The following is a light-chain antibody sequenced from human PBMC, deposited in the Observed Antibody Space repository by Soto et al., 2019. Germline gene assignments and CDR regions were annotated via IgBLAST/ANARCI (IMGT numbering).Light chain of an antibody. V-gene: IGKV3-20*01. CDR2: GAS. J-gene: IGKJ1*01. CDR1: QSVSNDF. CDR3: QQYGSSPPRT. Sequence: DIVLTQSPCILSSSPGERASLSCSASQSVSNDFLAWYQQKPGQAPRLLIYGASTRATDVPDRFSGSGSGADFTLSISRLEPEDFAVYYCQQYGSSPPRTFGQGTKVDIK.